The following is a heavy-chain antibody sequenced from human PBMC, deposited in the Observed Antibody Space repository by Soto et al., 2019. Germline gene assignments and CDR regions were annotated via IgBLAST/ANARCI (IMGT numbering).Heavy chain of an antibody. Sequence: QVQLVQSGAEVKEPGSSVKVSCKASGGTFSNYGFSWVRQAPGQGLEWMGGIIPIFGTTVYAQRFQGRVTMTADTTTSTAYMELSSLRSEDTAVYYCATNSLGSGSQGDVWGQGTTVTVSS. CDR1: GGTFSNYG. V-gene: IGHV1-69*06. CDR2: IIPIFGTT. CDR3: ATNSLGSGSQGDV. D-gene: IGHD3-3*01. J-gene: IGHJ6*02.